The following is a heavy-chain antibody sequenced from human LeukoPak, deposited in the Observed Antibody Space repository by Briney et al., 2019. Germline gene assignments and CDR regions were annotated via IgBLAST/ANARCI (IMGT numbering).Heavy chain of an antibody. J-gene: IGHJ4*02. Sequence: GGSLRLSCEASGFTFNTYSMNWARQAPGKGLEWVSVLYSGGRTYYADSVKGRFTISRDNSKNTLYLQMNSLRAEDTAVYYCARDWTYDYWGQGTLVTVSS. CDR2: LYSGGRT. V-gene: IGHV3-53*01. D-gene: IGHD3/OR15-3a*01. CDR3: ARDWTYDY. CDR1: GFTFNTYS.